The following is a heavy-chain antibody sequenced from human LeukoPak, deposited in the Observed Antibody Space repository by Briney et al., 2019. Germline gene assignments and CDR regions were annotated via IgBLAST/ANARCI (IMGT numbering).Heavy chain of an antibody. V-gene: IGHV3-23*01. CDR2: ISDSGGRT. J-gene: IGHJ4*02. CDR3: AKTQGFFDH. Sequence: GGSLRLSCAVSGITLSNYGMSWVRQTPGKGLEWVAGISDSGGRTNYADSVKGRFTISRDNPKNTLYLQMNSLRAEDTAVYFCAKTQGFFDHWGQGSLVTVSS. CDR1: GITLSNYG.